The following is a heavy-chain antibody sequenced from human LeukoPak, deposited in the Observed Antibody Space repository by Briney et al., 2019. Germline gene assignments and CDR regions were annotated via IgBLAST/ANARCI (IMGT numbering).Heavy chain of an antibody. J-gene: IGHJ4*02. D-gene: IGHD3-10*01. Sequence: GASVKVSCKASGYTFTSYYMHWVRQAPGQGLEWMGIINPSGGSTSYAQKFQGRVTMTRDTSTSTVYMELSSLRSEDTAVYYCARDGEITMVRGVIGVKEVGIIDFDYWGQGTLVTVSS. CDR3: ARDGEITMVRGVIGVKEVGIIDFDY. CDR2: INPSGGST. V-gene: IGHV1-46*01. CDR1: GYTFTSYY.